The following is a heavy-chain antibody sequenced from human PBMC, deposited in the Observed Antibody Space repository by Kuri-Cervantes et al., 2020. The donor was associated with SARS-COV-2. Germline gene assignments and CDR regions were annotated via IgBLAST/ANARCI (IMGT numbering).Heavy chain of an antibody. CDR3: ASLVPAAIRADAFDI. V-gene: IGHV4-34*01. J-gene: IGHJ3*02. CDR1: GESFSGYY. D-gene: IGHD2-2*02. Sequence: GSLRLSCAFYGESFSGYYWNWIRQSPGKGLEWIGEVNHRGSTYYNPSLKSRVTISVDTSKNQFSLKLSSVTAADTAVYYCASLVPAAIRADAFDIWGQGTMVTVSS. CDR2: VNHRGST.